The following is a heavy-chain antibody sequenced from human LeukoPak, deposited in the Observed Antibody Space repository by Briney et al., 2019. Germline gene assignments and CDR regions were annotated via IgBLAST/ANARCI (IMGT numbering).Heavy chain of an antibody. CDR3: TRTSPSYYDFWSGDGMDV. V-gene: IGHV3-73*01. Sequence: GGSLRLSCAASGLTFSGSAVHWVRQASGKGLEWVGRIRTKADSYATAYAASVKGRFTISRDDSKNTAYLQMNSLKTEDTAVYYCTRTSPSYYDFWSGDGMDVWGQGTTVTVSS. CDR2: IRTKADSYAT. D-gene: IGHD3-3*01. J-gene: IGHJ6*02. CDR1: GLTFSGSA.